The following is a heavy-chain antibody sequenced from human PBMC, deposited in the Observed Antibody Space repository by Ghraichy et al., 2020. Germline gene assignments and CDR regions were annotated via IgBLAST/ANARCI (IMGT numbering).Heavy chain of an antibody. CDR3: AKDQIASNWHQGADS. D-gene: IGHD6-13*01. CDR2: ISRDGSDT. CDR1: GFTFSNYG. Sequence: GGSLRLSCAASGFTFSNYGIHWVRQAPGKGLEWVTIISRDGSDTRYADSVKDRFTVSRDNSKNTQYLQMNSLRPEDTAVYYCAKDQIASNWHQGADSWGQGTLVTVSS. V-gene: IGHV3-30*18. J-gene: IGHJ4*02.